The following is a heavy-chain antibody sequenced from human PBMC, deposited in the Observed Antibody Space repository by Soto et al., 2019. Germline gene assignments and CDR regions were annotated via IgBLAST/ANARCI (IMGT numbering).Heavy chain of an antibody. CDR1: GYSVSSNLAA. D-gene: IGHD1-1*01. CDR2: TYYRSKWYN. V-gene: IGHV6-1*01. CDR3: ARDDGPRTTRRFDT. J-gene: IGHJ5*02. Sequence: SQTLSLTCAISGYSVSSNLAAWNWIRQSPSRGLEWLGRTYYRSKWYNDYAVSVKSRITISPDTAKNQFSLHLNSVTPDDTAVYYCARDDGPRTTRRFDTWGQGTLVTVS.